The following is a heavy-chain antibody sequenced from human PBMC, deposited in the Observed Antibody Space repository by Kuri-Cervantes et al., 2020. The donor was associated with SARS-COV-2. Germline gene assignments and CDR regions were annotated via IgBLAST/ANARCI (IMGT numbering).Heavy chain of an antibody. Sequence: ASVKVSCKASGYTFTGYYMHWVRQAPGQGLEWMGWINPNSGGTNYAQKFQGRVTMTRDTSISTAYIELSRLRSDDTAVYYCARVAVGATHPNYYMDVWGKGTTVTVSS. CDR3: ARVAVGATHPNYYMDV. CDR2: INPNSGGT. D-gene: IGHD1-26*01. J-gene: IGHJ6*03. CDR1: GYTFTGYY. V-gene: IGHV1-2*02.